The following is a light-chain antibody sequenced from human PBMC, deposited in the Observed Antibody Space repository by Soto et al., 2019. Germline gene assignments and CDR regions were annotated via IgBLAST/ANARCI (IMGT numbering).Light chain of an antibody. V-gene: IGKV3-20*01. CDR1: QSVRSNY. J-gene: IGKJ1*01. Sequence: PGERATLSCRASQSVRSNYLAWYQQRPGKAPRLLIYGASTRATGIPDRFSGSGSGTDFTLTISRLEPEDFAVYYCQQYGSLSWTFGQGTKVEIK. CDR2: GAS. CDR3: QQYGSLSWT.